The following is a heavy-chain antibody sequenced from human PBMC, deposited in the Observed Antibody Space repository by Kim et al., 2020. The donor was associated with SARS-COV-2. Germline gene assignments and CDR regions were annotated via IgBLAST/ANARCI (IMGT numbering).Heavy chain of an antibody. J-gene: IGHJ5*01. CDR3: AKDGKLLWFGELGGNWF. D-gene: IGHD3-10*01. CDR1: GFTFSSYG. V-gene: IGHV3-30*18. Sequence: GGSLRLSCAASGFTFSSYGMHWVRQAPGKGLEWVAVISYDGSNKYYADSVKGRFTISRDNSKNTLYLQMNSLRAEDTAVYYCAKDGKLLWFGELGGNWF. CDR2: ISYDGSNK.